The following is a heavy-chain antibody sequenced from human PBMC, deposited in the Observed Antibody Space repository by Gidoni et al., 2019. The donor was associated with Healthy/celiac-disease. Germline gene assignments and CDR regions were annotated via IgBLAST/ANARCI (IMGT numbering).Heavy chain of an antibody. Sequence: EVQLVESGGGLVKPGGSLRLSCAASGFTFSSYSMNWVRQAPGKGLEWVSSISSSSSYIYYADSVKGRFTISRDNAKNSLYLQMNSLRAEDTAVYYCARGSGFFGRYFDWDFDYWGQGTLVTVSS. CDR2: ISSSSSYI. D-gene: IGHD3-9*01. V-gene: IGHV3-21*01. CDR1: GFTFSSYS. J-gene: IGHJ4*02. CDR3: ARGSGFFGRYFDWDFDY.